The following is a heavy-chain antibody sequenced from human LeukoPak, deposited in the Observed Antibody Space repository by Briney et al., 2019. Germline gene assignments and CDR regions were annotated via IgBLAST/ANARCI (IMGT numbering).Heavy chain of an antibody. Sequence: GGSLRLSCAASGFTVSRDYMSWVCQAPGKGLEWVSVIYGGGTTHYADSVRGRFTISRDNSKNTLYLQMNSLRADDTAVYYCARAIQFGGYFDYWGQGTLVTVSS. D-gene: IGHD2-15*01. J-gene: IGHJ4*02. CDR2: IYGGGTT. CDR3: ARAIQFGGYFDY. CDR1: GFTVSRDY. V-gene: IGHV3-53*01.